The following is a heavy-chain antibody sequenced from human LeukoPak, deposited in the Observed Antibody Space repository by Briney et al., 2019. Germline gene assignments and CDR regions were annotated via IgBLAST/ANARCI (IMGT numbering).Heavy chain of an antibody. D-gene: IGHD3-3*01. Sequence: NPSETLSLTCTVSGGSISSSSYYWGWIRQPPGKGLEWIGSIYYSGSTYYNPSLKSRVTISVDTSKNQFSLKLSSVTAADTAVYYCASYPLKFWSGFQFRDYWGQGTLVTVSS. CDR3: ASYPLKFWSGFQFRDY. V-gene: IGHV4-39*01. J-gene: IGHJ4*02. CDR1: GGSISSSSYY. CDR2: IYYSGST.